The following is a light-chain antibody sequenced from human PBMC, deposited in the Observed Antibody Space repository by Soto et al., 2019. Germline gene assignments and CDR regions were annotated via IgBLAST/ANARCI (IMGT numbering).Light chain of an antibody. CDR2: EVS. Sequence: SALTQPPSASGSPGRSVASACTGTSSDVGGYNYVSWYQQHPGKAPKLMIYEVSKRPSGVPDRFSGSKSGNTASLTVSGLQAEDEADYYCSSYAGSNNSYVFGTGTKVTVL. CDR1: SSDVGGYNY. J-gene: IGLJ1*01. CDR3: SSYAGSNNSYV. V-gene: IGLV2-8*01.